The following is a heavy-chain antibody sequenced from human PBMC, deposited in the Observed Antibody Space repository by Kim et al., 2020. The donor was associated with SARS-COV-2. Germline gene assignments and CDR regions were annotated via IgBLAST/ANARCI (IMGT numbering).Heavy chain of an antibody. Sequence: GGSLRLSCAASGFTFSSYGMHWVRQAPGKGLEWVAVIWYDGSNKYYADSVKGRFTISRDNSKNTLYLQMNSLRAEDTAVYYCARSGIAAHYFDYWGQGTLVTVSS. CDR1: GFTFSSYG. CDR2: IWYDGSNK. V-gene: IGHV3-33*01. D-gene: IGHD6-13*01. CDR3: ARSGIAAHYFDY. J-gene: IGHJ4*02.